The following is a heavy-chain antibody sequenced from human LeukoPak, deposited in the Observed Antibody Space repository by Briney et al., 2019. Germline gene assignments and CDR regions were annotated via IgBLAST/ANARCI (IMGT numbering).Heavy chain of an antibody. D-gene: IGHD4-17*01. V-gene: IGHV4-39*01. Sequence: SETLSLTCTVSGGSISSSSYYWGWIRQPPGKGLEWIGSFYYSGSTYYNPSLKSRVTISVDTSKNQFSLKLSSVTAADTAVYFCARDYGDHAFDCWGQGTLVTASS. J-gene: IGHJ4*02. CDR3: ARDYGDHAFDC. CDR1: GGSISSSSYY. CDR2: FYYSGST.